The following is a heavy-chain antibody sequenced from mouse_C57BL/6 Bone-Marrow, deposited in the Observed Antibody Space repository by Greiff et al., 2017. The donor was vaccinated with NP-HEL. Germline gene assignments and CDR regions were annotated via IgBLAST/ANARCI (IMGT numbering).Heavy chain of an antibody. Sequence: VQLKQSGPVLVKPGASVKMSCKASGYTFTDYYMNWVKQSHGKSLEWIGVINPYNGGTSYNQKFKGKATLTVDKSSSTAYMELNSLTSEDSAVYYCARYYDYDVNYFDYWGQGTTLTVSS. V-gene: IGHV1-19*01. J-gene: IGHJ2*01. CDR1: GYTFTDYY. CDR3: ARYYDYDVNYFDY. CDR2: INPYNGGT. D-gene: IGHD2-4*01.